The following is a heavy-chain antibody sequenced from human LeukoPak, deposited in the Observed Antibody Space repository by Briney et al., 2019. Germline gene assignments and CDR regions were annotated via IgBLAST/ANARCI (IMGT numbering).Heavy chain of an antibody. CDR2: ISSSSSSI. J-gene: IGHJ4*02. CDR3: AREVWGSGTWV. V-gene: IGHV3-48*04. Sequence: GGSLRLSCAASGFSFSIYSMNWVRQAPGKGLEWVSYISSSSSSIYYGDSVKGRFTISRDNAKNSLYLQMNNLTAEDTAVYYCAREVWGSGTWVWGQGTLVTVSS. CDR1: GFSFSIYS. D-gene: IGHD3-10*01.